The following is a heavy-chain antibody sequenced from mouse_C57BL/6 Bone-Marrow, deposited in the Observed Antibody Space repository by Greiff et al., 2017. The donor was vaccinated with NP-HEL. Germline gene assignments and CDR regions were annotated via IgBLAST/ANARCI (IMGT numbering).Heavy chain of an antibody. CDR1: GFTFSDYG. Sequence: DVKLVESGGGLVKPGGSLELSCAASGFTFSDYGMHWVRQAPEKGLEWVAYISSGSSTIYYADTVKGRFTISRDNAKNTLFLQMTSLRSEDTAMYYCARRYRGLYYYAMDYWGQGTSVTVSS. D-gene: IGHD2-12*01. CDR2: ISSGSSTI. V-gene: IGHV5-17*01. J-gene: IGHJ4*01. CDR3: ARRYRGLYYYAMDY.